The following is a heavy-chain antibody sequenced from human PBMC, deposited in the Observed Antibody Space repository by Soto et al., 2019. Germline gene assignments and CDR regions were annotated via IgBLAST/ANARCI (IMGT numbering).Heavy chain of an antibody. V-gene: IGHV4-34*01. CDR1: GGSFSGYY. J-gene: IGHJ4*02. Sequence: SETLSLTCAVYGGSFSGYYWSWIRQPPGKGLEWIGEINHSGSTNYNPSFKSRVTISVDTSKNQFSLKLSSVTAADTAVYYCARQELYYDFWSGYYIGKGFDYWGQGTLVTVYS. CDR2: INHSGST. CDR3: ARQELYYDFWSGYYIGKGFDY. D-gene: IGHD3-3*01.